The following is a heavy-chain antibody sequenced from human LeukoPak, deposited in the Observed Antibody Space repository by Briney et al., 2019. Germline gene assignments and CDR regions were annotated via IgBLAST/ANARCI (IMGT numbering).Heavy chain of an antibody. CDR1: GGSISSYY. Sequence: SETLSLTCTVSGGSISSYYWSWIRQPAGKGLEWIGRMFSSGGTSYNPSLKSRVTMSLDTSKNQFSLRLSSVTAADTAVYFCARDRTSGWNYFDYWGQGTLVTVSS. CDR3: ARDRTSGWNYFDY. J-gene: IGHJ4*02. D-gene: IGHD6-19*01. V-gene: IGHV4-4*07. CDR2: MFSSGGT.